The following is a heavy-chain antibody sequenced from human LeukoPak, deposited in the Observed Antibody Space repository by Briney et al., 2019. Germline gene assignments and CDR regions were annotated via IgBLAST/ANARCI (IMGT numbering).Heavy chain of an antibody. V-gene: IGHV1-2*02. D-gene: IGHD1/OR15-1a*01. Sequence: VSCXASGYTFAXXXMHWVRQXPGQXLEXLGWINPTSGDTNYAQKFQGRVSMTRDTSSSTAYMELSRLRPDDTAVYYCVTRNGXXGWNNYWGQGTLXXXSS. CDR1: GYTFAXXX. CDR3: VTRNGXXGWNNY. J-gene: IGHJ4*02. CDR2: INPTSGDT.